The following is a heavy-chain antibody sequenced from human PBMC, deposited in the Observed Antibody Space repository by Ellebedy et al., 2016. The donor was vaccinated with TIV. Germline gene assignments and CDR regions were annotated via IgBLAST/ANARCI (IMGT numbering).Heavy chain of an antibody. V-gene: IGHV1-46*01. D-gene: IGHD3-10*01. CDR3: AKDRGTTMPRGLTIDFYFGMEV. Sequence: AASVKVSCKTSGYTFIRHHIHWVRQAPGQGLEWVGVVNPSDGSTSYTEKFQGRVTLTRDTSSRTVYMEVSSLTSEDTAVYYCAKDRGTTMPRGLTIDFYFGMEVWGQGTTVAVSS. J-gene: IGHJ6*02. CDR2: VNPSDGST. CDR1: GYTFIRHH.